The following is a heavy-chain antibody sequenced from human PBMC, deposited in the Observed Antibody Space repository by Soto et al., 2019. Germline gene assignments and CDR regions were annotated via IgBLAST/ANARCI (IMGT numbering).Heavy chain of an antibody. D-gene: IGHD2-2*02. Sequence: QVQLVQSGAEVKKPGASVKVSCKASGYTFTSYDINWVRQATGQGLEWMGWMNPNSGNTGYAQKFQGRVTMTRNTSISTAYMELSSLRSEDTAVYYCARACSPAIRLVNWFDPWGQGTLVTVSS. CDR2: MNPNSGNT. V-gene: IGHV1-8*01. CDR3: ARACSPAIRLVNWFDP. CDR1: GYTFTSYD. J-gene: IGHJ5*02.